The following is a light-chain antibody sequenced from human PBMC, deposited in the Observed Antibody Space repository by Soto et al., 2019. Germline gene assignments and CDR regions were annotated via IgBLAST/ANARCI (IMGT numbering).Light chain of an antibody. J-gene: IGKJ1*01. Sequence: EIVMTQSPATLSVSPGERATLSCRASQSVSSNLAWYQQKPGQAPRLLVYGASTRATGIPARFSGSGSGTEFTLTISSLQSEDFVVYHCQQYNNWPWTFGQGTKVEIK. CDR3: QQYNNWPWT. CDR2: GAS. CDR1: QSVSSN. V-gene: IGKV3-15*01.